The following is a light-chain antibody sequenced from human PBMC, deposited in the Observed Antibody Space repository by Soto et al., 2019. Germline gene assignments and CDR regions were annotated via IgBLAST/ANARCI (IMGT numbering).Light chain of an antibody. Sequence: QSALTKPASVSGSPGQSITTSCNGTRSYVGSYNLVSWYQQHPGKAPKLMIYEVSKRPSGVSNRFAGSKSGNTASLTISGRQAADEADDYCCSYACSSTSVLGGWTKLTAL. V-gene: IGLV2-23*02. J-gene: IGLJ2*01. CDR3: CSYACSSTSV. CDR2: EVS. CDR1: RSYVGSYNL.